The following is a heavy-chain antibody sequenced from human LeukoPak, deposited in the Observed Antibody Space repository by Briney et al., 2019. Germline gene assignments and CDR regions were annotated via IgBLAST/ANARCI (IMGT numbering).Heavy chain of an antibody. Sequence: WGSLRLSCAASGFTFSSYAMHWVRQAPGKGLEWVAVISYDGSNKFYADSVKGRFTFSRDNSKNTLYLQMNSLRAEETAVYYCARWTVTSRTWYFDLWGRGTLVTVSS. CDR3: ARWTVTSRTWYFDL. J-gene: IGHJ2*01. CDR2: ISYDGSNK. V-gene: IGHV3-30*04. CDR1: GFTFSSYA. D-gene: IGHD4-17*01.